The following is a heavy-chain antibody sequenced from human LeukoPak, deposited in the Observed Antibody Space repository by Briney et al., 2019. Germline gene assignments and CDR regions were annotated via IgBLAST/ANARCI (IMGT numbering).Heavy chain of an antibody. D-gene: IGHD2-21*01. Sequence: GGSLRLSCAASGFTFSNYAMIWFRQAPGKGLEWVSAISGSRGGTYYADSVKGRFTISRDNSKNTLYLQMNSLRAEDTAIYYCAPADSDYWGQGTLVTVSS. J-gene: IGHJ4*02. CDR3: APADSDY. CDR2: ISGSRGGT. CDR1: GFTFSNYA. V-gene: IGHV3-23*01.